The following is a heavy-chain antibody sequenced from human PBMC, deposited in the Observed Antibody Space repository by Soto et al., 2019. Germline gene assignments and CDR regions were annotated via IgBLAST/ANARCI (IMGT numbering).Heavy chain of an antibody. Sequence: VSCKACGYTFTSSGISWVRQAPGQGLEWMGWISAYNGNTNYAQKLQGRVTMTTDTSTSTAYMELRSLRSDDTAVYYCARLRDTSMVTGRNWFDPSGQRTPVTGSS. CDR3: ARLRDTSMVTGRNWFDP. CDR2: ISAYNGNT. V-gene: IGHV1-18*04. CDR1: GYTFTSSG. J-gene: IGHJ5*02. D-gene: IGHD5-18*01.